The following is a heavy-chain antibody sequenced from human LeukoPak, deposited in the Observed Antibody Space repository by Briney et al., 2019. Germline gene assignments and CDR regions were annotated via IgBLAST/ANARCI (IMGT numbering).Heavy chain of an antibody. J-gene: IGHJ3*02. CDR2: ISSSSSYI. CDR3: ARDRGVVVVGSAFDI. CDR1: GFTFSSYS. D-gene: IGHD2-2*01. V-gene: IGHV3-21*01. Sequence: GGSLRLSCAAPGFTFSSYSMNWVRQAPGKGLEWVSSISSSSSYIYYADSVKGRFTISRDNAKNSLYLQMNSLRAEDTAVYYCARDRGVVVVGSAFDIWGQGTMVTVSS.